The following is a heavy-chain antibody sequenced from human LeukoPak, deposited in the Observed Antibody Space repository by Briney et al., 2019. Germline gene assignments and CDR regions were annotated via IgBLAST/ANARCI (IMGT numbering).Heavy chain of an antibody. CDR3: ASGYTSANYYFDY. J-gene: IGHJ4*02. CDR2: ISYDGTTK. Sequence: GGSLRLSCVASGFTFSTYAMHWVRQAPSTGLEWMAAISYDGTTKNYADSVKGRFTISRDNSKNTLYLQINSLRPEDTAVYYCASGYTSANYYFDYWGQGTLVTVSS. CDR1: GFTFSTYA. D-gene: IGHD5-18*01. V-gene: IGHV3-30-3*01.